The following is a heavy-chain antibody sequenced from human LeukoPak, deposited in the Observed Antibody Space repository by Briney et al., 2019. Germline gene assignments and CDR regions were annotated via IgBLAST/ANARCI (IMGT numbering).Heavy chain of an antibody. D-gene: IGHD3-10*01. Sequence: PSETLSLTCAVYGGSFSGYYWSWIRQPPGKGLEWIGEINHSGSTNYNPSLKSRVTISVDTSKNQFSLKLSSVTAADTAVYYCARGRVWFGELFQPLDYWGQGTLVTVSS. V-gene: IGHV4-34*01. CDR3: ARGRVWFGELFQPLDY. CDR2: INHSGST. CDR1: GGSFSGYY. J-gene: IGHJ4*02.